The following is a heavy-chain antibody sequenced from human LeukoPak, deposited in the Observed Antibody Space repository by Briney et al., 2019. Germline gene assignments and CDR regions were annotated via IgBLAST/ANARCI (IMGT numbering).Heavy chain of an antibody. CDR1: GFTFSIYG. CDR3: AKGFGSADY. Sequence: GGSLRLSCVGSGFTFSIYGIHWVRQAPDKGLEWVAFMRYDGSDKYYADSVKGRFTISRDNPKSTLYLQMNSLRVEDTAVYYCAKGFGSADYWGRGTLVTVSS. CDR2: MRYDGSDK. J-gene: IGHJ4*02. D-gene: IGHD6-19*01. V-gene: IGHV3-30*02.